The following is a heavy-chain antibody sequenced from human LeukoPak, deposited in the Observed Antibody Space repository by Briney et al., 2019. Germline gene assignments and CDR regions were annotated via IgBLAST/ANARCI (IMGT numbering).Heavy chain of an antibody. CDR1: GCTFSSYA. J-gene: IGHJ4*02. D-gene: IGHD3-22*01. CDR3: AKEVNYDSSGYYGGGYYFDY. Sequence: PGGSLRLSCAASGCTFSSYAMSWVRQAPGKGLEWVSAISGSGGSTYYADSVKGRFTISRDNSKNTLYLQMNSLRAEDTAVYYCAKEVNYDSSGYYGGGYYFDYWGQGTLVTVSS. CDR2: ISGSGGST. V-gene: IGHV3-23*01.